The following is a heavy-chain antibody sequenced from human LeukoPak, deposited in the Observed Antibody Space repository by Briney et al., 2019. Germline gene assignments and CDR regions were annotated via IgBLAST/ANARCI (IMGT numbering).Heavy chain of an antibody. V-gene: IGHV5-51*01. CDR1: GYRFTNYW. Sequence: WESLKISCRGSGYRFTNYWIGWVRQMPGKGLEWMGIIYAGDSDTRYSPSFQGQVTISADKSISTAYLQWSSLKASDTAMYYCARRARTGSQYYFDYWGQGTLVTVSS. J-gene: IGHJ4*02. D-gene: IGHD1-26*01. CDR3: ARRARTGSQYYFDY. CDR2: IYAGDSDT.